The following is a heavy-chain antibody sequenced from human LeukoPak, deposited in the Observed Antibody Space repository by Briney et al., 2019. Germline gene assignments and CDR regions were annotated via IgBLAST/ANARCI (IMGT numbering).Heavy chain of an antibody. CDR1: SGSISSYY. CDR2: IYYSGNT. CDR3: ARHEDYRSSWSYYFDY. J-gene: IGHJ4*02. D-gene: IGHD6-13*01. V-gene: IGHV4-59*08. Sequence: PSETLSLTCIVSSGSISSYYWSWIRQPPGKGLEWIGYIYYSGNTNYNPSLESRVTISLDTSKNQFSLKLTSVTAADTAVYYCARHEDYRSSWSYYFDYWGQGILVTVSS.